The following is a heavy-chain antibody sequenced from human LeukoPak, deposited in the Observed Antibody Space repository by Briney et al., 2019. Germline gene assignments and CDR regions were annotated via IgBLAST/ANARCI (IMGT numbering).Heavy chain of an antibody. CDR3: ARLLTSEGFAARYFFFDY. CDR2: FHYTGST. V-gene: IGHV4-59*01. Sequence: SETLSLTCAVSVGSIYGYYWTWVRQPPGKQLEWIGSFHYTGSTKYDPSLASRVSISLDRSENKFSLRLTSVTAADSAVYFCARLLTSEGFAARYFFFDYWGQGTLVTVSS. D-gene: IGHD3-9*01. J-gene: IGHJ4*02. CDR1: VGSIYGYY.